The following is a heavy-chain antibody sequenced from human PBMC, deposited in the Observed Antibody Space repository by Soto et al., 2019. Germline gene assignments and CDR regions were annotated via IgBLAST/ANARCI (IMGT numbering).Heavy chain of an antibody. Sequence: QVTLKESGPVLVKPTETLTLTCTVSGFSLSNARMGVSWIRQPPGRALEWLAHILSNDEKSYSTSLKSRLTISKDTSKSQVVLTMTNMDPVDTATYYCARLQDSSSWYGDNWFDPWGQGTLVTVSS. D-gene: IGHD6-13*01. CDR1: GFSLSNARMG. J-gene: IGHJ5*02. V-gene: IGHV2-26*01. CDR3: ARLQDSSSWYGDNWFDP. CDR2: ILSNDEK.